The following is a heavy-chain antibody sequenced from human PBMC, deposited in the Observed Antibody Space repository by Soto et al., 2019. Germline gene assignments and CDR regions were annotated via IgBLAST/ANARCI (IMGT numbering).Heavy chain of an antibody. CDR3: AKEVTLTTDDVFDI. Sequence: PGGSLRLSCATSGFTFSTYDMDWVRQAPGKGLEWVAVISYDGSNKYYADSVKGRFTISRDSSKNTLYLQMNSLRAEDTAVYYCAKEVTLTTDDVFDIWGQGTMVT. CDR2: ISYDGSNK. J-gene: IGHJ3*02. D-gene: IGHD4-4*01. CDR1: GFTFSTYD. V-gene: IGHV3-30*18.